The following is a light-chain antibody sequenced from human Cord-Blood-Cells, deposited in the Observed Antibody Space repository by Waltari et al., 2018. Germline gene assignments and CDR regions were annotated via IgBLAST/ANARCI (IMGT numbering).Light chain of an antibody. CDR3: SSYTSSSTWV. V-gene: IGLV2-14*01. Sequence: QSALTQPASVSGSPGQSITISCTGTSSDVGGYNYASCYQQHPGKAPKLMIYDVSNRPSGVSNRFSGSKSGNTASLTISGRQAEDEADYYCSSYTSSSTWVFGGGTKLTVL. J-gene: IGLJ3*02. CDR2: DVS. CDR1: SSDVGGYNY.